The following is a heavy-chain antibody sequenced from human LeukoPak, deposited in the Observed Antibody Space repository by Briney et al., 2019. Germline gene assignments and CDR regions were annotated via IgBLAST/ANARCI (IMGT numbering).Heavy chain of an antibody. CDR1: GYTFTGYY. CDR2: INPNSGGT. J-gene: IGHJ4*02. CDR3: ARDGWELLRAHAFDI. D-gene: IGHD1-26*01. V-gene: IGHV1-2*02. Sequence: ASVKVSCKASGYTFTGYYMHWVRQAPGQGLEWMGWINPNSGGTNYAQKLQGRVTMTTDTSTSTAYMELRSLRSDDTAVYYCARDGWELLRAHAFDIWGQGTLVTVSS.